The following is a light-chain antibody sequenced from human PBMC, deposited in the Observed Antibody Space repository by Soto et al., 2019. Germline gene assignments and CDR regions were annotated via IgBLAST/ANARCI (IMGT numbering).Light chain of an antibody. Sequence: QSALTQPRSVSGSPGQSVTISCTGTGSDVGGYDFVSWYQQHPGKAPELMIYDVTKRPSGVPDRFSGSKSGNTPSLTISGLQADDEADYYCCSFAGTYTVVFGGGTKVTVL. J-gene: IGLJ2*01. CDR3: CSFAGTYTVV. CDR2: DVT. CDR1: GSDVGGYDF. V-gene: IGLV2-11*01.